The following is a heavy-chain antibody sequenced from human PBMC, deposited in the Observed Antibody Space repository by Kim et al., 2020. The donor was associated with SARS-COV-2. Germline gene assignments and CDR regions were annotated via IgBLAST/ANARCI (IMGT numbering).Heavy chain of an antibody. D-gene: IGHD3-22*01. J-gene: IGHJ4*02. CDR2: INHSGST. CDR3: ARGRESSGYHSSSYYFSSWDAHTVPHHRGPIYFDS. Sequence: SETLSLTCAVYDGSFRDYYWSWIRQPPGKGLEWIGEINHSGSTKYNPSLKSRVTISVHTSRNQFSLRLNSVTAADTAVYYCARGRESSGYHSSSYYFSSWDAHTVPHHRGPIYFDSWGQGTLATVSS. V-gene: IGHV4-34*01. CDR1: DGSFRDYY.